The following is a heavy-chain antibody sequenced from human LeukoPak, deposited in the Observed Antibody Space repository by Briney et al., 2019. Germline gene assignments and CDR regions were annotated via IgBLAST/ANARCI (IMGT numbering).Heavy chain of an antibody. CDR2: ISSSSSYI. J-gene: IGHJ4*02. V-gene: IGHV3-21*01. CDR3: ATSRSFDY. CDR1: GFTFSSYS. Sequence: GGSLRLSCAASGFTFSSYSMNWVRQAPGKGLEWVSSISSSSSYIYYADSVKGRFTISRDNAKNTLYLQMNSLRGEDTAVYYCATSRSFDYWGQGILVTVSS. D-gene: IGHD1/OR15-1a*01.